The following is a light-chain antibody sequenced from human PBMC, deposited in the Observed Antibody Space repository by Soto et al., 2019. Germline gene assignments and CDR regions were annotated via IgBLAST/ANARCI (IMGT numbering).Light chain of an antibody. CDR2: GSS. CDR1: QSVSRNY. V-gene: IGKV3-20*01. Sequence: EIVLTQSPGPLSLSPGERAALSCSASQSVSRNYVAWYQHKPGQTPRLLIYGSSSRANGIPDRFRGSGSGTDFTLTVSRLEPEDFAVYFCQQYGSSPLTFGGGTKVDIK. J-gene: IGKJ4*01. CDR3: QQYGSSPLT.